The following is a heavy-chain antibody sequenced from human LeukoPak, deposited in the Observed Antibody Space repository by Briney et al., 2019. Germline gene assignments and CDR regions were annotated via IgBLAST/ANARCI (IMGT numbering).Heavy chain of an antibody. D-gene: IGHD3-3*01. CDR1: GYTFTSYD. V-gene: IGHV1-8*01. Sequence: ASVKVSCKASGYTFTSYDINWVRQATGRGLEWMGWMNPNSGNTGYAQKFQGRVTMTRNTSISTAYMELSSLRSEDTAVYYCARGIGPDDFWSGWGYYYYYYMDVWGKGTTVTVSS. CDR3: ARGIGPDDFWSGWGYYYYYYMDV. J-gene: IGHJ6*03. CDR2: MNPNSGNT.